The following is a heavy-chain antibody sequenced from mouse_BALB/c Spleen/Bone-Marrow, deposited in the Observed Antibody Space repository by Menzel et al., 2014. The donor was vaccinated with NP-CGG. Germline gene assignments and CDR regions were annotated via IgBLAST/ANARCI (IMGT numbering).Heavy chain of an antibody. D-gene: IGHD1-1*01. CDR3: ARSSYFDY. Sequence: VQLKESGPELVKSGTSVKISCKASGYTFTDYNMHRVKQSHGKSLEWIGYIYPFNGGTDYNQKFKSKATMTVDKSSSTEYMELRNLTSEDSAVYYCARSSYFDYWGQGTTLTVSS. V-gene: IGHV1S29*02. J-gene: IGHJ2*01. CDR1: GYTFTDYN. CDR2: IYPFNGGT.